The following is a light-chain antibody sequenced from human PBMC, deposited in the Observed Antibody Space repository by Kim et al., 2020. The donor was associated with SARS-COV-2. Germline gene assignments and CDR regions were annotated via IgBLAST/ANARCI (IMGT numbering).Light chain of an antibody. J-gene: IGKJ2*01. CDR2: GAS. CDR1: QSINTY. V-gene: IGKV1-39*01. CDR3: QQSYSSPPT. Sequence: SAFVGDRVTIICRASQSINTYLVWYQQKPGKAPNLLIYGASSLQSGVPPRFSGSGSGTDFTLTISSLQPEDFATYYCQQSYSSPPTFGQGTKLEI.